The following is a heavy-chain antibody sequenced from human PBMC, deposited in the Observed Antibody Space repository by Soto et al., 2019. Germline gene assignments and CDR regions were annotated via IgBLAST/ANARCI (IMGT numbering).Heavy chain of an antibody. Sequence: QVHLQESGPGLVKPSETLSLNCTVSGGTMNSYYWTWIRQHAGKGLEWIGRIYSSGSTKYNPSLQSRVTMSLDTSKNQFSLRLTSVTAADTAVYYCARGQRFSDWFDPWGQGTLVTVSS. CDR2: IYSSGST. CDR1: GGTMNSYY. J-gene: IGHJ5*02. D-gene: IGHD3-3*01. CDR3: ARGQRFSDWFDP. V-gene: IGHV4-4*07.